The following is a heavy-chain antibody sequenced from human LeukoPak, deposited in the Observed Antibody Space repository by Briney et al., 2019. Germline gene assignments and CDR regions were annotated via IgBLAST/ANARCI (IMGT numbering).Heavy chain of an antibody. CDR1: GGSISSGGYY. D-gene: IGHD6-13*01. CDR3: ARLGGFGIAAAGNRPEIRDY. V-gene: IGHV4-31*03. Sequence: TSQTLSLTCTVSGGSISSGGYYWSWIRQHPGKGLEWIGEINHSGSTNYNPSLKSRVTISVDTSKNQFSLKLSSVTAADTAVYYCARLGGFGIAAAGNRPEIRDYWGQGTLVTVSS. CDR2: INHSGST. J-gene: IGHJ4*02.